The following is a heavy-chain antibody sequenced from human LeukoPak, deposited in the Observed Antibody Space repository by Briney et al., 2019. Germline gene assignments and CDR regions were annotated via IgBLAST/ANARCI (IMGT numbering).Heavy chain of an antibody. CDR1: GGSFSGYY. V-gene: IGHV4-34*01. CDR3: ARGGWHSSSWYFDH. D-gene: IGHD6-13*01. CDR2: ITHGGST. Sequence: PSETLSLTCAVYGGSFSGYYWSWIRQPPGKGLEWIGEITHGGSTNYNPSLKSRVTISVDTSKNQFSLELNSVTAADTAVYYCARGGWHSSSWYFDHWGQGTLVTVSS. J-gene: IGHJ4*02.